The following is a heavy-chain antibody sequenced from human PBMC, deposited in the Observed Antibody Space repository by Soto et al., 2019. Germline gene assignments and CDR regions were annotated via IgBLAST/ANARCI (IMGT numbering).Heavy chain of an antibody. V-gene: IGHV3-11*06. CDR1: GFTFSDYY. J-gene: IGHJ4*02. D-gene: IGHD1-1*01. CDR2: SSDSGTFT. Sequence: GSLRLSCAASGFTFSDYYMSWIRQAPGKGLEWLSYSSDSGTFTRYADSVKGRFSVSRDNAKNSLYLQINSLRGEDTAIYYCARSGDNYNLLDYWGQGTPVTVSS. CDR3: ARSGDNYNLLDY.